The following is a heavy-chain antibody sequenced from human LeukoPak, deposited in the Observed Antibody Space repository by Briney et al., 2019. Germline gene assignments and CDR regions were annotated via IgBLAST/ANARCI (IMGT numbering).Heavy chain of an antibody. CDR2: ISAYNGNT. CDR1: GYTFTSFG. Sequence: ASVKVSCKASGYTFTSFGISWVRQAPGQGLEWMGWISAYNGNTNYAQKLQGRVTMTTHTPTSTAYMELRSLRSDDTAVYYCARDHPQWLSKYNWFDPWGQGTLVTVSS. D-gene: IGHD6-19*01. CDR3: ARDHPQWLSKYNWFDP. J-gene: IGHJ5*02. V-gene: IGHV1-18*01.